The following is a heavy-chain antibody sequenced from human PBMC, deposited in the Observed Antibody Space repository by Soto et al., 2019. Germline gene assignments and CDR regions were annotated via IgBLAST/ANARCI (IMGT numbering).Heavy chain of an antibody. CDR3: AKWSYLDY. J-gene: IGHJ4*02. CDR1: GFSFASFA. Sequence: GGSLRLSCTTSGFSFASFAMTWVRQAPGKGLEWVATISGSDGKTYYADSVKGRFSISRDTSRNTLYLQMNSLRADDTAIYYCAKWSYLDYWGQGTRVTV. D-gene: IGHD3-3*01. CDR2: ISGSDGKT. V-gene: IGHV3-23*01.